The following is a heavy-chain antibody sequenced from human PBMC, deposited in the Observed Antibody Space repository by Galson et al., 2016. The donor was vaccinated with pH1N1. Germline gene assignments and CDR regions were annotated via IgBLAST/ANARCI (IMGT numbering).Heavy chain of an antibody. D-gene: IGHD5-12*01. J-gene: IGHJ6*02. CDR3: ARSYSGSGRHLYSGMDV. Sequence: SLKVSCKAPGGAFITHTISWVRQAPGQGLEWIGGISPFFGAPNYAHQFQGRVTITTDESTSTAYMQLSSLRSEDTALYYCARSYSGSGRHLYSGMDVWGQGTAVTVSS. V-gene: IGHV1-69*05. CDR1: GGAFITHT. CDR2: ISPFFGAP.